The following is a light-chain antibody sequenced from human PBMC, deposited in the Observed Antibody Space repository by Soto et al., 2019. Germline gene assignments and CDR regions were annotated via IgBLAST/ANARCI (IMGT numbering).Light chain of an antibody. V-gene: IGLV1-44*01. CDR2: SNN. CDR3: AAWDDSLNAVL. J-gene: IGLJ3*02. Sequence: QSVLTQPPSASGTPGQRVTISCSGSRSNVASNTVNWYQQLPGTAPRVLIYSNNQRPSGVPGRFSGSKTGTSASLAISGLRSEDEGDYYCAAWDDSLNAVLFGGGTKLTVL. CDR1: RSNVASNT.